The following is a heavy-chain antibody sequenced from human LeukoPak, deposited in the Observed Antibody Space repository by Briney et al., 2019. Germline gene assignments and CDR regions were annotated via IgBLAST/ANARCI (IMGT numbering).Heavy chain of an antibody. V-gene: IGHV1-2*02. D-gene: IGHD3-10*01. CDR1: GYTFTGYY. J-gene: IGHJ4*02. CDR2: INPNSGGT. Sequence: GASVKVSCKASGYTFTGYYMHWVRQAPGQGLEWMGWINPNSGGTNYAQKFQGRVTMTRDTSISTAYMELSRLRSDDTAVYYCARDLPMVRGVIGNYWGQGTLVTVSS. CDR3: ARDLPMVRGVIGNY.